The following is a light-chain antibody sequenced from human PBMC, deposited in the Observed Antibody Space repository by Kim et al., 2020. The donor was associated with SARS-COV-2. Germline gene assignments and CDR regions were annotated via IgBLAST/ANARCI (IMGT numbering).Light chain of an antibody. J-gene: IGLJ2*01. V-gene: IGLV3-19*01. CDR1: SLRSSY. Sequence: LGQQVRITCQGDSLRSSYASWYQQKPGQAPILVVFAKNNRPSGIPDRFSGSSSGSTASLTIAGAQAEDEADYYCHSRDSIGNDVIFGGGTQLTVL. CDR2: AKN. CDR3: HSRDSIGNDVI.